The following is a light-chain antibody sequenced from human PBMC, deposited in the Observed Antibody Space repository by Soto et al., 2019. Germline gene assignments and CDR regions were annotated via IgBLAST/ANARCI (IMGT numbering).Light chain of an antibody. J-gene: IGKJ4*01. CDR1: QGISSW. V-gene: IGKV1-12*01. CDR3: LQADTFPLT. CDR2: AAS. Sequence: DIQMTQSPSSVSASVGDRVTITCRASQGISSWVAWYQQKPGKAPNLLIYAASSLQSGVPSRISGSGSGTEFTLTISILQPEDFATYYFLQADTFPLTFGGGTKVEI.